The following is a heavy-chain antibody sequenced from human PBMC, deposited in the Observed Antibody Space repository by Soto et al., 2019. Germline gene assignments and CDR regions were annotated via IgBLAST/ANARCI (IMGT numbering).Heavy chain of an antibody. CDR3: ARDKASGITIFGVVTDYYYYGMDV. J-gene: IGHJ6*02. Sequence: ASVKVSCKASGYTFTSYGISWVRQAPGQGLEWMGWISAYNGNTNYAQKLQGRVTMTTDTSTSTAYMELRSLRSDDTAVYYCARDKASGITIFGVVTDYYYYGMDVWGQGTTVTSP. V-gene: IGHV1-18*01. CDR1: GYTFTSYG. CDR2: ISAYNGNT. D-gene: IGHD3-3*01.